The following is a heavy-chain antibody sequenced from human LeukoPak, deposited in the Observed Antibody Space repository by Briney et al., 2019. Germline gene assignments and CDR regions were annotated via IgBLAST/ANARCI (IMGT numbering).Heavy chain of an antibody. CDR3: AKDRQGFGFGEQLDYYYMDV. J-gene: IGHJ6*03. Sequence: GGSLRLSCVASEFTFSGYAMSWVRQVPGKGLEWVSVISGSGGSTYYADSVKGRFTISRDNSKNTLYLQINSLRAEDTVVYYCAKDRQGFGFGEQLDYYYMDVWGKGTTVTVSS. D-gene: IGHD3-10*01. CDR1: EFTFSGYA. CDR2: ISGSGGST. V-gene: IGHV3-23*01.